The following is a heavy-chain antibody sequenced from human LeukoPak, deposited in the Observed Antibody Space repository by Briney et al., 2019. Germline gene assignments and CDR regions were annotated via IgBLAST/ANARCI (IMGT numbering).Heavy chain of an antibody. J-gene: IGHJ3*02. Sequence: SQTLSLTCTVSGGSISSGGCYWSWIRQHPGKGLEWIGYIYYSGSTYYNPSLKSRVTISVDTSKNQFSLKLSSVTAADTAVYYCARVPVTRPGAFDIWGQGTMVTVSS. V-gene: IGHV4-31*03. CDR1: GGSISSGGCY. D-gene: IGHD3-16*02. CDR3: ARVPVTRPGAFDI. CDR2: IYYSGST.